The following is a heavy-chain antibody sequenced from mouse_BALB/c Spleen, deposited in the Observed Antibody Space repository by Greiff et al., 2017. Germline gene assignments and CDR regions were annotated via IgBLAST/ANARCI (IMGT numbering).Heavy chain of an antibody. V-gene: IGHV5-6*01. J-gene: IGHJ2*01. CDR2: ISSGGSYT. Sequence: EVMLVESGGDLVKPGGSLKLSCAASGFTFSSYGMSWVRQTPDKRLEWVATISSGGSYTYYPDSVKGRFTISRDNAKNTLYLQMSSLKSEDTAMYYCARNWDDYFDYWGQGTTVTVSS. D-gene: IGHD4-1*01. CDR1: GFTFSSYG. CDR3: ARNWDDYFDY.